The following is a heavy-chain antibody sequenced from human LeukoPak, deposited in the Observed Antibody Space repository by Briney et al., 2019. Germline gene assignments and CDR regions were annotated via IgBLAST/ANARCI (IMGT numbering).Heavy chain of an antibody. J-gene: IGHJ5*02. CDR1: GYSFTSYW. Sequence: GESLKISCKGSGYSFTSYWIGWVRQMPGKGLEWMGIIYPGDSDTGYSPSFQGQVTISADKSISTAYLQWSSLKASDTAMYYCAITSRRAWGIGNWFDPWGQGTLVTVSS. CDR2: IYPGDSDT. CDR3: AITSRRAWGIGNWFDP. V-gene: IGHV5-51*01. D-gene: IGHD3-16*01.